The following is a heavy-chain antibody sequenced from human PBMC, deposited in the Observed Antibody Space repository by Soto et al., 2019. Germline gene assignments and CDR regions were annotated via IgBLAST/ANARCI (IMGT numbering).Heavy chain of an antibody. Sequence: QVQLQQWGAGLLKPSETLSLTCAVYGGSFSGYYWSWIRQPPGKGLEWIGEINHSGSTNYNPSLKSRVTISVDTSKNQFSLKLSSVTAADTAVYYCASSRRGVTYYYYCGMDVWGQGTTVTVSS. CDR3: ASSRRGVTYYYYCGMDV. J-gene: IGHJ6*02. D-gene: IGHD2-21*02. V-gene: IGHV4-34*01. CDR2: INHSGST. CDR1: GGSFSGYY.